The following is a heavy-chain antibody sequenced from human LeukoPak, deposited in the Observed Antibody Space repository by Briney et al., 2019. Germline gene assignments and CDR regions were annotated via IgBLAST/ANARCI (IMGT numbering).Heavy chain of an antibody. J-gene: IGHJ4*02. CDR1: GYTFTSYY. V-gene: IGHV1-46*01. CDR2: INPSGGST. Sequence: ASVKVSCTASGYTFTSYYMHWVRQAPGQGLEWMGIINPSGGSTSYAQKFQGRVTMTRDTSTSTVYMELSSLRSEDTAVYYCARVSGYYRLGLLERFDYWGQGTLVTVSS. D-gene: IGHD3-22*01. CDR3: ARVSGYYRLGLLERFDY.